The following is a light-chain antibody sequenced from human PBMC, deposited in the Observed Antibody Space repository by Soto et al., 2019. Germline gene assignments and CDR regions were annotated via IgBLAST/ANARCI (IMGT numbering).Light chain of an antibody. Sequence: DIEMTQSPLSLPVTPGEPASISCRSSQSLLHSNGYNYLDWYVQKPGQSPQLLIYLGSNRASGVPDRFSGSGSGTEFTLKISRVEAEDVGIYYCMEALQTPELTFGGGTMVEIK. CDR3: MEALQTPELT. CDR2: LGS. V-gene: IGKV2-28*01. J-gene: IGKJ4*01. CDR1: QSLLHSNGYNY.